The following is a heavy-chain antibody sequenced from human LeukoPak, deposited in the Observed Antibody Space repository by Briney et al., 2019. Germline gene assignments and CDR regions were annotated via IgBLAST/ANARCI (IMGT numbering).Heavy chain of an antibody. CDR2: IIPILGTA. D-gene: IGHD5-18*01. V-gene: IGHV1-69*13. CDR1: GGTFSSHA. CDR3: ATKRGYSYGSPH. Sequence: SVKVSCKASGGTFSSHAISWVRQAPGQGLEWMGGIIPILGTANYAQKFQGRVTITADESTSTAYMELSSLRSEDTAVYYCATKRGYSYGSPHWGQGTLVTVSS. J-gene: IGHJ4*02.